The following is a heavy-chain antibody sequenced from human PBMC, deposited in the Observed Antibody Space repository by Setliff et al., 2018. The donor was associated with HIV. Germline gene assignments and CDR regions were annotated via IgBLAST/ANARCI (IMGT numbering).Heavy chain of an antibody. CDR2: INTETGNP. Sequence: ASVKVSCKASGYTPTTFGISWVQQVPGQGLEWMGWINTETGNPMYAQGFKGRFVFSLDTSVSTAYLQISTLKTEDTAIYYCARVGSYWSTFDYWGQGALVTVSS. CDR3: ARVGSYWSTFDY. J-gene: IGHJ4*02. CDR1: GYTPTTFG. D-gene: IGHD1-26*01. V-gene: IGHV7-4-1*02.